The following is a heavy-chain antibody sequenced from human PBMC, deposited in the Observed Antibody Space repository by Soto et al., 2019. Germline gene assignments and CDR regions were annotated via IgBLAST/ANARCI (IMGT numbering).Heavy chain of an antibody. J-gene: IGHJ4*02. D-gene: IGHD3-22*01. V-gene: IGHV4-61*01. CDR3: ARDLWGSSGRYDY. CDR1: GGSVSSGSYY. Sequence: SETLSLTCTASGGSVSSGSYYWSWIRQPPGKGLEWIGYIYYSGSTNYNPSLKSRVTISVDTSKNQFSLKLSSVTAADTAVYYCARDLWGSSGRYDYWGQGTLVTVSS. CDR2: IYYSGST.